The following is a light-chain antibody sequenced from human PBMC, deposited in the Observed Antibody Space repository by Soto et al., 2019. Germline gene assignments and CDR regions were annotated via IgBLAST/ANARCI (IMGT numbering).Light chain of an antibody. Sequence: DIQMTQSTSTLSASVGDRVTITCRASQSISTWLAWYQQKPGKAPKLLIYKASSLEGGVPSSFGGSGSGTLFNITISSLHPDDFETYYCQQNNTYPLTFGGGTTVDIK. J-gene: IGKJ4*01. CDR1: QSISTW. CDR3: QQNNTYPLT. V-gene: IGKV1-5*03. CDR2: KAS.